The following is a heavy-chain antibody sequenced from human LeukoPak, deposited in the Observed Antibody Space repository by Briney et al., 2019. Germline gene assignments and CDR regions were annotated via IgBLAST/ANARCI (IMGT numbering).Heavy chain of an antibody. J-gene: IGHJ4*02. V-gene: IGHV3-23*01. CDR3: AKKLLGSSNWYSFDY. CDR2: ITGTGGNT. D-gene: IGHD4-4*01. CDR1: GFTFDDYA. Sequence: GRSLRLSCAASGFTFDDYAIHWVRQAPGKGLEWVSLITGTGGNTYYADSVKGRFTVSRDNSQNTLYLQMSSLRAEDTAVYYCAKKLLGSSNWYSFDYWGQGTLVTVSS.